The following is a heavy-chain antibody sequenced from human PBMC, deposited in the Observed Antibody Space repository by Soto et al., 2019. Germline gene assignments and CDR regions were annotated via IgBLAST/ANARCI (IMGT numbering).Heavy chain of an antibody. V-gene: IGHV1-69*02. Sequence: QVQLVQSGAEVKKPGSSVKVSCKSSGGTFTNYTITWVRQAPGQGLEWMGRIIPILDVANYAQKFQGRVTITADKSTSTDYMEMSRMRDEDTAVYCCATLDAITTVTRGVDYWGQGTLVTFCS. J-gene: IGHJ4*02. CDR1: GGTFTNYT. CDR3: ATLDAITTVTRGVDY. CDR2: IIPILDVA. D-gene: IGHD4-17*01.